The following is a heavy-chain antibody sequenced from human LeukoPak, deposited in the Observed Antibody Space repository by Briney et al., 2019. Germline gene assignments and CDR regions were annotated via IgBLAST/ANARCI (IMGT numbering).Heavy chain of an antibody. V-gene: IGHV4-38-2*02. D-gene: IGHD6-19*01. CDR1: GYSISSGYY. CDR2: IYHSGST. J-gene: IGHJ4*02. Sequence: PSETLSLTCTVSGYSISSGYYWGWIRQPPGKGLEWIGSIYHSGSTYYNPSLKSRVTISVDTSKNQFSLKLSSVTAADTAVYYCARGNSGWVTEGYFDYWGQGTLVTVSS. CDR3: ARGNSGWVTEGYFDY.